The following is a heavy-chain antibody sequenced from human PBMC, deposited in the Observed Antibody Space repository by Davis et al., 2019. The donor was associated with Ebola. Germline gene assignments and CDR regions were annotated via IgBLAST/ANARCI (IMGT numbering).Heavy chain of an antibody. V-gene: IGHV4-59*08. CDR2: INYSGNT. CDR1: GGYVNNYY. D-gene: IGHD3-10*01. CDR3: ARHGAYFGSGTYYPGGLDYYGMDV. Sequence: SETLSLTCTVSGGYVNNYYCSWIRQPPGKGLEWIGYINYSGNTKYNSALKSRVTISIDTSQNQFSLHLSSVTAADTAVYYCARHGAYFGSGTYYPGGLDYYGMDVWGQGTTVTVSS. J-gene: IGHJ6*02.